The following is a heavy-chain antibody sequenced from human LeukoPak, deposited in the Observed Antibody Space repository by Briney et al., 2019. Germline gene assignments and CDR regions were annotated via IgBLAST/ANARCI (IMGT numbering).Heavy chain of an antibody. CDR3: AKLGIRTTEGYGMDV. J-gene: IGHJ6*02. Sequence: GGSLRLSCAASGFTFSSYSMNWVRQAPGKGLEWVSYISSSSSTIYYADSVKGRFTISRDNAKNSLYLQMNSLRAEDTAVYYCAKLGIRTTEGYGMDVWGQGTTVTVSS. D-gene: IGHD1/OR15-1a*01. CDR1: GFTFSSYS. CDR2: ISSSSSTI. V-gene: IGHV3-48*04.